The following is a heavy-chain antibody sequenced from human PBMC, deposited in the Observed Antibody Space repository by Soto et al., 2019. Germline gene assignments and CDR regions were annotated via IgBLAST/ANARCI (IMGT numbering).Heavy chain of an antibody. Sequence: SVKVSCKASGYTFTSYAMHWVRQAPGQRLEWMGWINAGNGNTKYSQKFQGRVTITRDTSASTAYMELSSLGSEDTAVYYCASSGGGCSGGSCYSLYYYYGMDVWGQGTTVTVSS. V-gene: IGHV1-3*01. D-gene: IGHD2-15*01. J-gene: IGHJ6*02. CDR3: ASSGGGCSGGSCYSLYYYYGMDV. CDR1: GYTFTSYA. CDR2: INAGNGNT.